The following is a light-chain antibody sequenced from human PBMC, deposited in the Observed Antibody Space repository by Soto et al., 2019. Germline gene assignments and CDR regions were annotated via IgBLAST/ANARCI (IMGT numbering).Light chain of an antibody. Sequence: EIVLTQSPGTLSLSPGERATLSCRASQSVTSNYLAWYQQKPGQAPRLLIFGASIRDTGIPDRFSGSGSGTDFTLTISRLEPEDFATYYCQQYDSFSSTFGQGTRLEIK. CDR2: GAS. V-gene: IGKV3-20*01. CDR3: QQYDSFSST. J-gene: IGKJ5*01. CDR1: QSVTSNY.